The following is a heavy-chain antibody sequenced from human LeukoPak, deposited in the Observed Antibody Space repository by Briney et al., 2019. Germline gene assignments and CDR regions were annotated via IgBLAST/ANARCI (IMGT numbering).Heavy chain of an antibody. CDR3: ARDSRYRSGWNYFDY. CDR2: ISYDGSTK. V-gene: IGHV3-30-3*01. Sequence: GGSLRLSCEASGFTFSSHAIHWVRQAPGKGLEWVTVISYDGSTKYYADSVKGRFTISRDNSRNTLYLQMNSLRTEDTAVYYCARDSRYRSGWNYFDYWGQGTLVTVSS. D-gene: IGHD6-19*01. J-gene: IGHJ4*02. CDR1: GFTFSSHA.